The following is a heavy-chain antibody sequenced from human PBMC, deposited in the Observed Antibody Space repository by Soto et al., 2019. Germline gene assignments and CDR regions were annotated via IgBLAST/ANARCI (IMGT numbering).Heavy chain of an antibody. CDR1: GFTFSSYG. CDR2: ISSSSSTI. CDR3: ASNPYNWNDGFDY. V-gene: IGHV3-48*01. J-gene: IGHJ4*02. D-gene: IGHD1-20*01. Sequence: EVQLVESGGGLVQPGGSLRLSCAASGFTFSSYGMNWVRQAPGKGLEWVSYISSSSSTIYYADSVKGRFTISRDNAKNSLYLQVNSLRAEDTAVHYCASNPYNWNDGFDYWGQGTLVTVSS.